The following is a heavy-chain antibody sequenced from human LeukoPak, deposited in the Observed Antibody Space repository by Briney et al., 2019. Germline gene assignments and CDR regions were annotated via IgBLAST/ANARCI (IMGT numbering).Heavy chain of an antibody. Sequence: SETLSLTCAVYGGSFSGYYWSWTRQPPGKGLEWIGEINHSGSTNYNPSLKSRVTISVDTSKNQFSLKLSSVTAADTAVYYCARGSGESGYYDSSGYYYIVYWGQGTLVTVSS. CDR2: INHSGST. CDR1: GGSFSGYY. V-gene: IGHV4-34*01. J-gene: IGHJ4*02. D-gene: IGHD3-22*01. CDR3: ARGSGESGYYDSSGYYYIVY.